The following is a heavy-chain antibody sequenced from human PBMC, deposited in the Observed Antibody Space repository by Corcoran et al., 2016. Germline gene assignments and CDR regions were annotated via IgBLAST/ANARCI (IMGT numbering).Heavy chain of an antibody. CDR3: ARDSDIVVVPAAPQGGWFDP. CDR1: GYTFTSYG. V-gene: IGHV1-18*01. Sequence: QVQLVQSGAEVKKPGASVKVSCKASGYTFTSYGISWVRQAPGQGLEWMGWISAYNGNTNYAQKLQGRVTMTTDTSTSTAYMELRSLRSDDTAVYYCARDSDIVVVPAAPQGGWFDPWGQGTLVTVSS. CDR2: ISAYNGNT. D-gene: IGHD2-2*01. J-gene: IGHJ5*02.